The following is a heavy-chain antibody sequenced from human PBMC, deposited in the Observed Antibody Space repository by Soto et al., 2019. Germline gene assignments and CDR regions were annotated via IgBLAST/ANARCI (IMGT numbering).Heavy chain of an antibody. CDR3: VRGGGGGLFEH. V-gene: IGHV3-11*06. CDR1: GFPFKDYY. Sequence: GSLRLSCATSGFPFKDYYMTWIRQAPGKGLEWLSHISPKSTFRNYADSVKGRFTISRDNTESSLFLQMNSLGVDDTAVYSCVRGGGGGLFEHWGQGVLVTVSS. D-gene: IGHD2-21*01. J-gene: IGHJ4*02. CDR2: ISPKSTFR.